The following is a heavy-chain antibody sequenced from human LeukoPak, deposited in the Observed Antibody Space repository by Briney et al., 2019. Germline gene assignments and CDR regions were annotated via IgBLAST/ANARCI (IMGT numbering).Heavy chain of an antibody. CDR2: IKQDGSEK. CDR1: GFTLSTNA. CDR3: AKVPRQHDNWFDP. J-gene: IGHJ5*02. Sequence: GGSLRLSCLTSGFTLSTNAMSWVRQAPGKGLEWVANIKQDGSEKYYVDSVKGRFTISRDDAKNSLYLQMNSLRAEDTAIYYCAKVPRQHDNWFDPWGQGTLVTVSS. D-gene: IGHD3-9*01. V-gene: IGHV3-7*01.